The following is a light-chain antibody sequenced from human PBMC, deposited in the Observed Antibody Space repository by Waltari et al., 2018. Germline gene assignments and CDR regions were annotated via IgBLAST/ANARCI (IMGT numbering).Light chain of an antibody. CDR1: QSVSRN. CDR3: QQYNNWPPELT. J-gene: IGKJ4*01. Sequence: EIVMTQSPATLSVSPGERATLSCRASQSVSRNLAWYQQKPGQAPRLLIYGASTRATGIPARFSGSGSGTEFTLTISSMQSEDFAVYYCQQYNNWPPELTFGGGTKVEIK. CDR2: GAS. V-gene: IGKV3-15*01.